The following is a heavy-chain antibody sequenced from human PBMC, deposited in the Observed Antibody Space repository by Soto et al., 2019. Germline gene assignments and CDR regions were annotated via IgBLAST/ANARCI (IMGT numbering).Heavy chain of an antibody. Sequence: PGESLKISCKGSGYSFTSYWISWVRQMPGKGLEWMGRIDPSDSYTNYSPSFQGHVTISADKSISTAYLQWSSLKASDTAMYYCARRSIVVVPAAQDGMDVWGQGTTVTVSS. CDR3: ARRSIVVVPAAQDGMDV. J-gene: IGHJ6*02. CDR1: GYSFTSYW. D-gene: IGHD2-2*01. V-gene: IGHV5-10-1*01. CDR2: IDPSDSYT.